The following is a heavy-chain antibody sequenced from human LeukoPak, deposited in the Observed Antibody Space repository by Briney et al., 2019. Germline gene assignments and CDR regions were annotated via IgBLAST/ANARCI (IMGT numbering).Heavy chain of an antibody. V-gene: IGHV4-39*07. CDR1: GGSMSSGNYY. Sequence: MPSETLSLTCIVSGGSMSSGNYYWGWIRQPPGKELEWIGSMSHGGTAFYKSSLRSRVTLSVEASRNQFSLKLSSVTAADTAVYYCARRVAVAGAHFDYWGQGTLVTVSS. D-gene: IGHD6-19*01. J-gene: IGHJ4*02. CDR3: ARRVAVAGAHFDY. CDR2: MSHGGTA.